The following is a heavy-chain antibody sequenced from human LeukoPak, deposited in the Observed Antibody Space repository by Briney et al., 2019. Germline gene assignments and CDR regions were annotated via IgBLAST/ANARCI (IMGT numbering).Heavy chain of an antibody. Sequence: PGGSLRLSCAASGFTFSSYAMSWVRQAPGKGLEWVSAISGSGGSTYYADSVKGRFTISRDNSKNTLYLQMNSLRAEDTAVYYCASRIAAVGYYFDYWGQGTLVTVSS. J-gene: IGHJ4*02. CDR1: GFTFSSYA. D-gene: IGHD6-13*01. V-gene: IGHV3-23*01. CDR3: ASRIAAVGYYFDY. CDR2: ISGSGGST.